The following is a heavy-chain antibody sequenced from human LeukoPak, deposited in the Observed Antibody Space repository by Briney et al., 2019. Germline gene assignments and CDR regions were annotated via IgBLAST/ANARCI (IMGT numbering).Heavy chain of an antibody. CDR3: ARHTVYYGAWSGYDTDY. J-gene: IGHJ4*02. CDR2: IHYSGST. Sequence: SETLSLTCTVSGGAITTRTFYWTWLRQPPGKGLEWIGSIHYSGSTYNNPSLESRVTMSVDTSNNQFSLKLRSVTAADTAVYYCARHTVYYGAWSGYDTDYWGQGTLVTVSS. CDR1: GGAITTRTFY. V-gene: IGHV4-39*01. D-gene: IGHD3-3*01.